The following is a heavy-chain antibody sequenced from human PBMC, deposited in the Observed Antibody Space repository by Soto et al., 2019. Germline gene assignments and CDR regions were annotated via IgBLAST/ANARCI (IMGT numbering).Heavy chain of an antibody. CDR2: IYYSGST. CDR1: GGSISSYY. D-gene: IGHD3-9*01. Sequence: SETLSLTCTVAGGSISSYYWSWIRQPPGKGLEWIGYIYYSGSTNYNPSLKSRVTISVDTSKNQFSLKLSSVTAADTAVYYCARGGYDILTGYYMDYFDYRGQGTLDTVSS. J-gene: IGHJ4*02. V-gene: IGHV4-59*01. CDR3: ARGGYDILTGYYMDYFDY.